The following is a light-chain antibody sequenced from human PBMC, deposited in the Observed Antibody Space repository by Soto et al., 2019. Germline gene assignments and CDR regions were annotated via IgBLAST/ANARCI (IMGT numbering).Light chain of an antibody. CDR1: QSVSSY. Sequence: EIVLTQSPATLSLSPGERATLSCRASQSVSSYLAWYQQKPGQAPRLLIYDASNRATGIPARFSGSGSGTDFTLTISSREPEYFAVYYCQSRVTFGPGTKVDIK. CDR3: QSRVT. V-gene: IGKV3-11*01. CDR2: DAS. J-gene: IGKJ3*01.